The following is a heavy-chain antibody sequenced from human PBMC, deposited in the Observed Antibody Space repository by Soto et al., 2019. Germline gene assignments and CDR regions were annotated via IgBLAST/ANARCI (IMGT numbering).Heavy chain of an antibody. D-gene: IGHD4-17*01. V-gene: IGHV3-21*01. CDR2: ISSSSCYI. CDR3: AREYYSDYEFDY. Sequence: GGSLRLSCAASGFTFSSYSMNWVRQAPGKGLEWVSFISSSSCYIYYADSVKGRFTISRDNAKNSLYLQMNSLTAEDTAVYYCAREYYSDYEFDYWGQGTQVTVSS. CDR1: GFTFSSYS. J-gene: IGHJ4*02.